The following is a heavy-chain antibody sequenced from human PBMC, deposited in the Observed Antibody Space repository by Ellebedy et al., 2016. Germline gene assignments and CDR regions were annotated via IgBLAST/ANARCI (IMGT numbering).Heavy chain of an antibody. CDR3: ARDIEGLSGAYFQH. J-gene: IGHJ1*01. CDR2: ITAYNGNT. D-gene: IGHD7-27*01. Sequence: ASVKVSCXTSGYIFSEYGINWVRQAPGQGLEWMAWITAYNGNTVYKEKFQGRVTLTTDTSTSTVYMEMRSLKSDDTAIYYCARDIEGLSGAYFQHWGQGTLLTVSS. V-gene: IGHV1-18*01. CDR1: GYIFSEYG.